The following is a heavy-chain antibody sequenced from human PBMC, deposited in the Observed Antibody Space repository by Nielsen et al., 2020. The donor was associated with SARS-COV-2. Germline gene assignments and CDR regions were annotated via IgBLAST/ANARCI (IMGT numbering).Heavy chain of an antibody. CDR2: ISSSTSYT. D-gene: IGHD3-10*01. CDR3: AKDSSITMVRGVMGAFDI. Sequence: GGSLRLSCAASGFIFSDYYMTWIRQPPGKGLEWVSYISSSTSYTDYADSVKGRFTISRDNAKNSLYLQMNSLRAEDTALYYCAKDSSITMVRGVMGAFDIWGQGTMVTVSS. CDR1: GFIFSDYY. V-gene: IGHV3-11*05. J-gene: IGHJ3*02.